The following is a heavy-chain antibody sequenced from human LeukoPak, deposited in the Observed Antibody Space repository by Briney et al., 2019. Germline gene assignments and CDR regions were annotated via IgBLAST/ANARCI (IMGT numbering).Heavy chain of an antibody. D-gene: IGHD6-19*01. J-gene: IGHJ4*02. CDR1: GFTFSDYA. Sequence: PGGSLRLSCAASGFTFSDYAMTWVRQAPGKGLEWVSSISGSGDRTYYGDSMKGRLTISRDNVKNTVFLQMNSLRADDTARYYCAKAQAGTYDYWGQGTLVTVSS. V-gene: IGHV3-23*01. CDR2: ISGSGDRT. CDR3: AKAQAGTYDY.